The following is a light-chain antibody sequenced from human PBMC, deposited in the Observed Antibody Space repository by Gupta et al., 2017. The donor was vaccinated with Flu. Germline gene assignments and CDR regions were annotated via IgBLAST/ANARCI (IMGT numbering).Light chain of an antibody. CDR3: QAWGPGIRV. Sequence: QLVVPPSPSASASLGASVKLTCTLSSENSTYAIAWHQQQPEKGPRYLMKVNSDGRHNRGDGIPDRFSGSSSGAERYLTISRLQAEDEADYYCQAWGPGIRVFGGGTTLTVL. CDR2: VNSDGRH. J-gene: IGLJ3*02. V-gene: IGLV4-69*01. CDR1: SENSTYA.